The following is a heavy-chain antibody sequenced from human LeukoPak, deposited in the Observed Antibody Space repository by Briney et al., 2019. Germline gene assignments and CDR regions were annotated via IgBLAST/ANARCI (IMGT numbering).Heavy chain of an antibody. Sequence: PGGSLRLSCAASGFTVSSNYMSWVRQAPGKGLEWVSVIYSGGSTYYADSVKGRFTISRDNSMNTLYLQMNSLRAEDTAVYYCAKSQSYQIYYYTIDVWGQGTTVTVSS. D-gene: IGHD1-26*01. CDR1: GFTVSSNY. V-gene: IGHV3-53*05. CDR3: AKSQSYQIYYYTIDV. CDR2: IYSGGST. J-gene: IGHJ6*02.